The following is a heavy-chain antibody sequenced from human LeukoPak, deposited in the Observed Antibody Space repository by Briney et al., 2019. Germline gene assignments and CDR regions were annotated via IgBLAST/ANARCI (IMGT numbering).Heavy chain of an antibody. J-gene: IGHJ4*02. D-gene: IGHD6-19*01. CDR2: ISGSGGST. V-gene: IGHV3-23*01. CDR1: GFTFSNFA. Sequence: GGSLRLSCAAPGFTFSNFAMNWVRQAPGKGLEWVSTISGSGGSTYYADSVKGRFTISRDNSKNTLYLQMNSLRAEDTAIYYCAKMVHTEQWLVPFDYWGQGTLVTVSS. CDR3: AKMVHTEQWLVPFDY.